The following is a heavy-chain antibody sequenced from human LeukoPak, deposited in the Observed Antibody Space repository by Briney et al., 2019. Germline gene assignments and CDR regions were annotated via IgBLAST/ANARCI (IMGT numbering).Heavy chain of an antibody. J-gene: IGHJ4*02. D-gene: IGHD6-13*01. CDR2: MKEDGGEI. V-gene: IGHV3-7*03. CDR3: AKGRYSSSWYGGYFNY. CDR1: GFPFSNYW. Sequence: GGSLRLSCAGSGFPFSNYWMAWVRQAPGKGLEWVANMKEDGGEINYVDSVKGRFTISRDNSKNTLFLQMNSLRAEDTAVYYCAKGRYSSSWYGGYFNYWGQGTLVTVSS.